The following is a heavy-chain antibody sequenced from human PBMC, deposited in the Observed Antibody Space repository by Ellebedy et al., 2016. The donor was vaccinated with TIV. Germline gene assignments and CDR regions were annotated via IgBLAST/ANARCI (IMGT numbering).Heavy chain of an antibody. J-gene: IGHJ3*02. Sequence: GESLKISCAASGFTVSSNYMSWVRQAPGKGLEWVSVIYSGGSTYYADSVKGRFTISRDNSKNTLYLQMNSLRAEDTAVYYCARVDYGDYVDAFDIWGQGTMVTVSS. CDR2: IYSGGST. D-gene: IGHD4-17*01. CDR3: ARVDYGDYVDAFDI. V-gene: IGHV3-53*01. CDR1: GFTVSSNY.